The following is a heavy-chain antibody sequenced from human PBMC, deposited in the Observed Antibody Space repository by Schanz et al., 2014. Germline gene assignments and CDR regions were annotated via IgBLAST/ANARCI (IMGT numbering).Heavy chain of an antibody. CDR2: ISPNGVTI. CDR3: AGGEYQLLYGN. J-gene: IGHJ4*02. CDR1: GFTFSSYA. D-gene: IGHD2-2*02. Sequence: EVQLVESGGGLVKPGGSLRLSCAASGFTFSSYAMHWVRQAPGKGLEWVAHISPNGVTIYYADSVKGRFTISRDDAKNSLFLQMNSLRAEDTAVYYCAGGEYQLLYGNWGQGTLVTVSS. V-gene: IGHV3-48*01.